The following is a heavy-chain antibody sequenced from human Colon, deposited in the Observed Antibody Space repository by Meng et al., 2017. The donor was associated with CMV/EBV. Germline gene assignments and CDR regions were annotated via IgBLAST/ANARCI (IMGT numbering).Heavy chain of an antibody. D-gene: IGHD3-3*02. CDR2: IYYSGSM. Sequence: SETLSLTCTVSGDSVNSGDYYWSWIRQPPGKGLEWIGYIYYSGSMYYNPSLKSRTTISLDKSKNQFSLKLNSVTASDTAVYYCASLFYDIFVMDNWGQGTLVTVSS. V-gene: IGHV4-30-4*01. J-gene: IGHJ4*02. CDR1: GDSVNSGDYY. CDR3: ASLFYDIFVMDN.